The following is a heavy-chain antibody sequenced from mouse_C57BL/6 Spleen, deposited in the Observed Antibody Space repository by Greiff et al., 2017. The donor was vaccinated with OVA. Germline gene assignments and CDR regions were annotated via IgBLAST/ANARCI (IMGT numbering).Heavy chain of an antibody. Sequence: VQLQQPGAELVKPGASVKLSCKASGYTFTSYWMQWVKQRPGQGLEWIGEIDPSDSYTNYNQKFKGKATLTVDTSSSTAYMQLSSLTSEDSAVHYCAPMVTTGFDYWGQGTTLTVSS. J-gene: IGHJ2*01. D-gene: IGHD2-2*01. CDR2: IDPSDSYT. CDR1: GYTFTSYW. V-gene: IGHV1-50*01. CDR3: APMVTTGFDY.